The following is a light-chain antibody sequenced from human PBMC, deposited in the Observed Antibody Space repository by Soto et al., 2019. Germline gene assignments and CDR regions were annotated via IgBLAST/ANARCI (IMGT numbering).Light chain of an antibody. CDR1: QTISSW. Sequence: DIQMTQSPSTLSGSVGDRVTITCRASQTISSWLAWYQQKPGKAPKLLIYDASSLESGVPQRFSGSGSGTEFTLTISRLQPDDFATYYCQKYNSYSPWTFGQGTKVDIK. V-gene: IGKV1-5*01. CDR3: QKYNSYSPWT. CDR2: DAS. J-gene: IGKJ1*01.